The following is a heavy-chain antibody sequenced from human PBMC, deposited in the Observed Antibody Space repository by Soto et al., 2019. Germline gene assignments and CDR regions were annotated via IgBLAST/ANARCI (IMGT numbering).Heavy chain of an antibody. CDR3: ARVVLTITRGASDA. V-gene: IGHV4-4*02. D-gene: IGHD3-9*01. J-gene: IGHJ3*01. Sequence: QEQLQESGPGLVQPSGTLSLTCAVSGGSISSSHWWTWVRQSPGKGLEYIGEISHSGTSNSNPSLKSRVTLSVDKSKNHFSLTLTSVTAADTAVYYCARVVLTITRGASDAGGQGTLVSVSS. CDR1: GGSISSSHW. CDR2: ISHSGTS.